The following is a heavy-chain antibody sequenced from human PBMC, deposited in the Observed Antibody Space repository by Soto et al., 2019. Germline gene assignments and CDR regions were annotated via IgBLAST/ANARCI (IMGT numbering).Heavy chain of an antibody. V-gene: IGHV3-48*03. Sequence: EVQLVESGGGLVQPGGSLRLSCAASGFTFSSYEMNWVRQAPGKGLEWVSYISSSGSTIYYADSVKGRFTLSRDNAKNSLHLQMNSLKAEDTAVYYYSPLTPLFQHWGQGTLVTVSS. CDR1: GFTFSSYE. CDR3: SPLTPLFQH. D-gene: IGHD2-15*01. CDR2: ISSSGSTI. J-gene: IGHJ1*01.